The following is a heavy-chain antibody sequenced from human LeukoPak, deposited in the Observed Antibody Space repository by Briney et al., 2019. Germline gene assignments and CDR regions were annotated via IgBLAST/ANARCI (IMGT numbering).Heavy chain of an antibody. Sequence: GGSLRLSCATSGFSFSNYLMSWVRQTPGKGLEWVANIKEDGRGKWYVDSVRGRFTISRDNAKNSLYLQMDSLRVEDTAVYYCARDLMTWGQGTLVTVSS. CDR1: GFSFSNYL. CDR3: ARDLMT. CDR2: IKEDGRGK. V-gene: IGHV3-7*01. J-gene: IGHJ4*02.